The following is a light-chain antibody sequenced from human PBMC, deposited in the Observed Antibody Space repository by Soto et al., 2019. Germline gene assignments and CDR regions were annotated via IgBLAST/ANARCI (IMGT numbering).Light chain of an antibody. CDR2: AAS. V-gene: IGKV1-39*01. J-gene: IGKJ4*01. CDR3: QQGYSTPLT. CDR1: QTISTY. Sequence: DIQMTQSPSSLYASVGDRVTITCRASQTISTYLNWYQQKPGRAPKLLIFAASSLQSGVPPRFSGSGSGTDFTLTVSSLQPEDFATYFCQQGYSTPLTFGGGTKVDIK.